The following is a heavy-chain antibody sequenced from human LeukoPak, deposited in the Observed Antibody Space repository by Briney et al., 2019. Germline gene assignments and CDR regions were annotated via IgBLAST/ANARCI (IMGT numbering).Heavy chain of an antibody. Sequence: SETLSLTCAVYGGSFSGYYWSWIRQPPGKGLEWIGEINHSGSTNYNPSLKSRVTISVDTSKNQFSLKLSSATAADTAVYYCARGRPYCSSTSCYPALFDYWGQGTLVTVSS. CDR1: GGSFSGYY. CDR3: ARGRPYCSSTSCYPALFDY. V-gene: IGHV4-34*01. CDR2: INHSGST. D-gene: IGHD2-2*01. J-gene: IGHJ4*02.